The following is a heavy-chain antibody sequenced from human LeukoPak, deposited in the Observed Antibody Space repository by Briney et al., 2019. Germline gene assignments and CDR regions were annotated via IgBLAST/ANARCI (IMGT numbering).Heavy chain of an antibody. V-gene: IGHV4-59*12. CDR3: ARFTTSCGGDCYSIMH. D-gene: IGHD2-21*02. Sequence: SETLSLTCTVSGGSISSYYWSWIRQPPGKGLEWIGNIYYSGSTYYNPSLKSRVTISVDTSKNQFSLKLRSVTAADTAVYYCARFTTSCGGDCYSIMHWGQGTRVTVSS. CDR1: GGSISSYY. J-gene: IGHJ4*02. CDR2: IYYSGST.